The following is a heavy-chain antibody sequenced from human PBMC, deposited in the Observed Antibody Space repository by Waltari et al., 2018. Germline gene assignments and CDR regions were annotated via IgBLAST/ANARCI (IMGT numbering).Heavy chain of an antibody. CDR1: GGTFSSYA. CDR3: ARSPGSYYHYYYYMDV. V-gene: IGHV1-69*14. Sequence: QVQLVQSGAEVKKPGSSVKVSCKASGGTFSSYAISWVRQAPGQGLEWMGGIIPIFGTANYAQKFQGRVTITADKSTSTAYMELSSLRSEDTAEYYCARSPGSYYHYYYYMDVWGKGTTVTVSS. D-gene: IGHD1-26*01. J-gene: IGHJ6*03. CDR2: IIPIFGTA.